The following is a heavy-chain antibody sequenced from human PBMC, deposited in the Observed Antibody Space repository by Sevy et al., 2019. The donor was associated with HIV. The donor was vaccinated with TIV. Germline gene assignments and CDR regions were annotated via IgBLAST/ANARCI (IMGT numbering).Heavy chain of an antibody. Sequence: GGSLRLSCAASGFTFSSYAMSWVRQAPGKGLEWVSAISGSGGSTYYADSVKGRFTISRDNAKNPLYLQMNSLRAEDTAVYYCARDGYYDFWSGYSSDYYYYGMDVWGQGTTVTVSS. CDR2: ISGSGGST. J-gene: IGHJ6*02. CDR3: ARDGYYDFWSGYSSDYYYYGMDV. CDR1: GFTFSSYA. V-gene: IGHV3-23*01. D-gene: IGHD3-3*01.